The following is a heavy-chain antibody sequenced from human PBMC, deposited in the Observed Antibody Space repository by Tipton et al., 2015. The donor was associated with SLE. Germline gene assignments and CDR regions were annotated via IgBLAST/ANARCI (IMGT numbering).Heavy chain of an antibody. V-gene: IGHV5-51*01. CDR2: IYPGDPDT. Sequence: QLVQSGAEVKKPGESLKISCKGSGYSFTSYWIGWVRQMPGKGLEWRGIIYPGDPDTSYSPSFQGQVTISADKSISTAYLQWSSLKASDTAMYYCAGPPSYRSGWYYFDYWGQGTLVTVSS. D-gene: IGHD6-19*01. CDR3: AGPPSYRSGWYYFDY. J-gene: IGHJ4*02. CDR1: GYSFTSYW.